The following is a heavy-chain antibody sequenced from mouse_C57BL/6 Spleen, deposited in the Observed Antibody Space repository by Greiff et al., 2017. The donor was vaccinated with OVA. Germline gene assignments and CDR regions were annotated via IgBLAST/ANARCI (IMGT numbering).Heavy chain of an antibody. V-gene: IGHV1-61*01. CDR3: ARGYDYDRGFAY. Sequence: QVQLQQPGAELVRPGSSVKLSCKASGYTFTRYWMDWVKPRPGQGLEWIGNIYPSDSETHYNQKFKDKATLTVDKSSSTAYMQLSSLTAEDSAVYYCARGYDYDRGFAYWGQGTLVTVSA. J-gene: IGHJ3*01. CDR1: GYTFTRYW. CDR2: IYPSDSET. D-gene: IGHD2-4*01.